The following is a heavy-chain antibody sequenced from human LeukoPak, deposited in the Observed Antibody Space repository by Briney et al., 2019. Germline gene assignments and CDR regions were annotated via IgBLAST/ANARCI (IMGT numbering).Heavy chain of an antibody. V-gene: IGHV4-31*03. J-gene: IGHJ4*02. CDR1: GGSISSGGYY. D-gene: IGHD6-13*01. Sequence: PSQTLSLTCTVSGGSISSGGYYWSWIRQHPGKGLEWIGYIYYSGSTYYNPSLKSRFTISVDTSKNQFSLKLSSVTAVDTAVYYCARRIAAAGTFDYWGQGTLVTVSS. CDR2: IYYSGST. CDR3: ARRIAAAGTFDY.